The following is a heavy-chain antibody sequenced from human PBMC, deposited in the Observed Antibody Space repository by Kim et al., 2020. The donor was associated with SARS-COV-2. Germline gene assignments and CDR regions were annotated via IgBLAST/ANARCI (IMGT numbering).Heavy chain of an antibody. J-gene: IGHJ6*02. CDR3: ARLGNVLFDYYYYGMDV. CDR1: GYSFTSYW. V-gene: IGHV5-10-1*01. Sequence: GESLKISCKGSGYSFTSYWISWVRQMPGKGLEWMGRIDPSDSYTNYSPSFQGHVTISADKSISTAYLQWSSLKASDTAMYYCARLGNVLFDYYYYGMDVWGQGTTVTVSS. CDR2: IDPSDSYT. D-gene: IGHD3-16*01.